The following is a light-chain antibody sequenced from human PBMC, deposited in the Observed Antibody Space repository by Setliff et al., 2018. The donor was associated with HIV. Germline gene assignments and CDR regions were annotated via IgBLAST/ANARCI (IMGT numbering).Light chain of an antibody. V-gene: IGLV2-14*03. CDR3: CSYTSSLTYV. J-gene: IGLJ1*01. CDR1: SSDVGSYNF. CDR2: DVT. Sequence: ALAQPASVSGSPGQSITLSCTGTSSDVGSYNFVSWYQQHPGRAPKLMIYDVTKRPSGVSDRFSGSKSGNTASLTISGLQTEDEADYYCCSYTSSLTYVFGTGTKV.